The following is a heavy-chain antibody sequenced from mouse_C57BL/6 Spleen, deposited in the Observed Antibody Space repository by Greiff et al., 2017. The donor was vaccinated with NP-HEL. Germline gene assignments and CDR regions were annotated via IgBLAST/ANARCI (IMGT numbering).Heavy chain of an antibody. CDR1: GYSITSGYY. V-gene: IGHV3-6*01. CDR2: ISYDGSN. J-gene: IGHJ2*01. D-gene: IGHD3-3*01. Sequence: DVKLQESGPGLVKPSQSLSLTCSVTGYSITSGYYWNWIRQFPGNKLEWMGYISYDGSNNYNPSLKNRISITRDTSKNQFFLKLNSVTTEDTATYYCARDEGTYFDYWGQGTTLTVSS. CDR3: ARDEGTYFDY.